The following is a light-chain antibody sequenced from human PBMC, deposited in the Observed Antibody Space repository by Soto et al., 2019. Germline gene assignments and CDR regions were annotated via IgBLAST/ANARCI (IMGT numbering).Light chain of an antibody. CDR3: LQHSNFPFT. CDR2: CAS. V-gene: IGKV1-6*01. CDR1: QDIRND. J-gene: IGKJ2*01. Sequence: AIQMTQSPSSLSASVGDSVTITCRASQDIRNDLGWYQHKAGMAPKVLISCASTLQTGVPSRFSGGGSGTDFTLTISSLQPEDFATYFCLQHSNFPFTFGQGTKLRVK.